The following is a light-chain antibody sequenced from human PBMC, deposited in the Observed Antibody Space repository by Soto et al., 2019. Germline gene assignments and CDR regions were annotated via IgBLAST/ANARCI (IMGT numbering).Light chain of an antibody. Sequence: EIVLTPSPATLSLSPVERATLSCRASQSVSSYLAWYQQKPGQAPRLLIYDASNRATGIPARFSGSGSGTDFTLTISNLQSEDFATYYCQQANSFPLTFGGGTKVDIK. CDR1: QSVSSY. CDR2: DAS. J-gene: IGKJ4*01. CDR3: QQANSFPLT. V-gene: IGKV3-11*01.